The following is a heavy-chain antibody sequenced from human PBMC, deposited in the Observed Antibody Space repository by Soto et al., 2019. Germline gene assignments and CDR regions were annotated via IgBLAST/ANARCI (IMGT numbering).Heavy chain of an antibody. J-gene: IGHJ4*02. D-gene: IGHD2-8*01. CDR2: ISAYNGNT. Sequence: QVQLVQSGAEVKKPGASVKVSCKASGYTFTSYGISWVRQAPGQGLEWMGWISAYNGNTNYAQKLQGRVTMTTDTSTSNAYMELGSLRSDDTGVYCCAREPYCINGVCYTRAEGFDYWGQGTLVPGSS. V-gene: IGHV1-18*01. CDR1: GYTFTSYG. CDR3: AREPYCINGVCYTRAEGFDY.